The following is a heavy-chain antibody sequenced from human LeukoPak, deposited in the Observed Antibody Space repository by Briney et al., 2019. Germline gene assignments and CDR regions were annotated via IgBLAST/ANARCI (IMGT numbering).Heavy chain of an antibody. D-gene: IGHD2-2*01. CDR3: ARSPYCSSTSCYVKFDH. CDR2: IYTSGST. CDR1: GGSISSGSYY. J-gene: IGHJ4*02. V-gene: IGHV4-61*02. Sequence: SETLSLTCTVSGGSISSGSYYWSWIRRPAGKGLEWIGRIYTSGSTNYNPSLKSRVTISVDTSKNQFSLKLSSVTAADTAVYYCARSPYCSSTSCYVKFDHWGQGTLVTVSS.